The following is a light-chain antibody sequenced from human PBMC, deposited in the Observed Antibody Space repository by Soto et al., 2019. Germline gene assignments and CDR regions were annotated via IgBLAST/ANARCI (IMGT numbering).Light chain of an antibody. CDR2: SNN. J-gene: IGLJ1*01. V-gene: IGLV1-44*01. CDR3: AAWDDSLNGLV. CDR1: SSNIGSNT. Sequence: QSVLTQPPSASGTPGQRVTISCSGSSSNIGSNTVNWYQQLPGTAPKLLIYSNNQRPSGVPDRFSGSKSGTSASLAISGLQSEDEPDYYCAAWDDSLNGLVFGPGTKVTVL.